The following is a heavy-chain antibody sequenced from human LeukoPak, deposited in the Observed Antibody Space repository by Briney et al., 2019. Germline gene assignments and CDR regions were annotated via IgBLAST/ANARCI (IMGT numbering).Heavy chain of an antibody. CDR1: GFTFSSYA. CDR3: TIMHGYYDGSGFWVQ. V-gene: IGHV3-23*01. D-gene: IGHD3-22*01. CDR2: INPSGEKT. Sequence: GGSLTLSCSASGFTFSSYAMSWLPPPPGKGLEWLAFINPSGEKTSNAHPVKGLFTISPDKTRNTLYLQIKNLRDEATCVFYGTIMHGYYDGSGFWVQWGEGALVTAS. J-gene: IGHJ1*01.